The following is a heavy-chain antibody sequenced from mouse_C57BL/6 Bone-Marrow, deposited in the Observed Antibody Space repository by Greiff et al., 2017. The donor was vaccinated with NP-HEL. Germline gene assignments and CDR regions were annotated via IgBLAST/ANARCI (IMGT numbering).Heavy chain of an antibody. CDR3: ARGGGPLRYFDV. Sequence: VQLQQSGPELVKPGASVKISCKASGYTFTDYYMNWVKQSHGKSLEWIGDINPNNGGTSYNQKFKGKATLTVDKSSSTAYMELRSLTSEDSAVYYCARGGGPLRYFDVWGTGTTVTVSS. V-gene: IGHV1-26*01. J-gene: IGHJ1*03. CDR1: GYTFTDYY. CDR2: INPNNGGT.